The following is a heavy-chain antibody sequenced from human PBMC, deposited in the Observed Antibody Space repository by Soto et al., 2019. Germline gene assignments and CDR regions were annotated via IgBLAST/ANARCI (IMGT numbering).Heavy chain of an antibody. J-gene: IGHJ6*02. D-gene: IGHD3-3*01. V-gene: IGHV1-18*01. CDR1: GYTFTSYG. Sequence: QVQLVQSGAEVKKPGASVKVSCKASGYTFTSYGISWVRQAPGQGLEWMGWISAYNGNTNYAQKLQGRVTMTTDTSTCTAYVELRSLRSDDTAVYYCARVRWDDFCSGPHSYYYGMDVWGQGTTVTVSS. CDR3: ARVRWDDFCSGPHSYYYGMDV. CDR2: ISAYNGNT.